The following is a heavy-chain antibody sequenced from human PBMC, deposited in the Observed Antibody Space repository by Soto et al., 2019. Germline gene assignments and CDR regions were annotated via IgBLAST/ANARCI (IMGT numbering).Heavy chain of an antibody. CDR1: GGSISSYY. CDR2: IYYSGST. D-gene: IGHD3-22*01. Sequence: QVQLQESGPGLVKPSETLSLTCTVSGGSISSYYWSWIRQPPGKGLEWIGYIYYSGSTNYNPSLKSRVTIPVDTSKNQFSLKLSSVTAADTAVYYCARKQTYYYDSSGYYEPAFDIWGQGTMVTVSS. J-gene: IGHJ3*02. V-gene: IGHV4-59*01. CDR3: ARKQTYYYDSSGYYEPAFDI.